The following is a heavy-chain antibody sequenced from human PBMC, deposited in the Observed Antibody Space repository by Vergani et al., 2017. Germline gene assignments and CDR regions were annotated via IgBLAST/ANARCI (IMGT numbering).Heavy chain of an antibody. J-gene: IGHJ3*02. Sequence: QVQLVQSGAEVKKPGSSVKVSCKASGGTFSSYAISWVRQAPGQGLEWMGGIIPIFGTANYAQKFQGRVTITADESTSTAYMELSSLRSEDTAVYYCARGERMYYYGSGSYYFAFDIWGQGTMVTVSS. V-gene: IGHV1-69*01. CDR1: GGTFSSYA. CDR2: IIPIFGTA. D-gene: IGHD3-10*01. CDR3: ARGERMYYYGSGSYYFAFDI.